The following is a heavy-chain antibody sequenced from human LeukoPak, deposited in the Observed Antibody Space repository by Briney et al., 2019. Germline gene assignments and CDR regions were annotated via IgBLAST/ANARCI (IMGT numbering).Heavy chain of an antibody. D-gene: IGHD6-19*01. Sequence: GGSLRLSCAASGFTLSSNYMSWVRQAPGKGLEWVSVTYTGGTTYYADSVKGRFTISSDNSKNTLYLQMNSLRAEDTAVYYCARDVRGTSGWFNCGQGTLATVSS. CDR3: ARDVRGTSGWFN. J-gene: IGHJ4*02. CDR2: TYTGGTT. CDR1: GFTLSSNY. V-gene: IGHV3-53*01.